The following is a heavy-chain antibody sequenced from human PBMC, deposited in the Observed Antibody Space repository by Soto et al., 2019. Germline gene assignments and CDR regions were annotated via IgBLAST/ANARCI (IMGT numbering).Heavy chain of an antibody. V-gene: IGHV3-30-3*01. J-gene: IGHJ5*02. CDR2: ISYDGSNE. D-gene: IGHD1-26*01. CDR3: VRSVSGSYPNFDH. Sequence: PRWCLGLSCASSGVPFSSYDMHWVRQAPGKGLEWAAVISYDGSNENYGDSVKGRFTIYRDNSKNTLYLQMNSLRPEDTAVYYCVRSVSGSYPNFDHWGQGTLVTLSS. CDR1: GVPFSSYD.